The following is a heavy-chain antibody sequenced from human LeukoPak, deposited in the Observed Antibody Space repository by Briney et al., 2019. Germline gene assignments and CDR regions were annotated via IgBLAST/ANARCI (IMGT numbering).Heavy chain of an antibody. J-gene: IGHJ5*01. D-gene: IGHD6-19*01. CDR1: GFTFSSYS. Sequence: GGSLRLSCAASGFTFSSYSMNWVRQAPGRGLEWVSSISSSSSDIYYADSVKGRFTIYRDNAKNSLHLQMNSLRAEDTAVYYCARDPGYLLTGSGWFDYWGQGTLVTVSS. CDR2: ISSSSSDI. CDR3: ARDPGYLLTGSGWFDY. V-gene: IGHV3-21*01.